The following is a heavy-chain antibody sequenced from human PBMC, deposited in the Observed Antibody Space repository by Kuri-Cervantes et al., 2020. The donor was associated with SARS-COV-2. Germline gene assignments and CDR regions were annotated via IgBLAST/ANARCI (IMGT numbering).Heavy chain of an antibody. V-gene: IGHV3-7*01. D-gene: IGHD3-10*01. CDR3: ARDSYYGSGSYPNHYYYGMDV. CDR2: IKQDGSEK. CDR1: GFTFSSYW. J-gene: IGHJ6*02. Sequence: GESLKISCAASGFTFSSYWMSWVRQAPGKGLEWVANIKQDGSEKYYVDSVKGRFTISRDNSKNTLYLQMNSLRAEDTAVYYCARDSYYGSGSYPNHYYYGMDVWGQGTTVTVSS.